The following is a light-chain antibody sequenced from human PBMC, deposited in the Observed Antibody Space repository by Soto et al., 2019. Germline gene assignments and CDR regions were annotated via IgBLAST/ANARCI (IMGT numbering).Light chain of an antibody. Sequence: DIQMTQSPSTLSASVGDRVTITCRARQSIDRWLAWYQQKPGKAPKLLIYRASSLESGVPSRFSGSGSGTEFTFNLSSLQPDDFATYYCQQYKTYTYTFAQGTKLEIK. CDR2: RAS. J-gene: IGKJ2*01. V-gene: IGKV1-5*03. CDR3: QQYKTYTYT. CDR1: QSIDRW.